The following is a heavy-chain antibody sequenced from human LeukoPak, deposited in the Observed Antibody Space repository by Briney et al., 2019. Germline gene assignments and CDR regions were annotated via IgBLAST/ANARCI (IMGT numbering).Heavy chain of an antibody. CDR2: ISSSSSTI. V-gene: IGHV3-48*01. CDR3: ARASSIAAAGNGGGLDY. D-gene: IGHD6-13*01. J-gene: IGHJ4*02. CDR1: GFTFSSYS. Sequence: PGGSLRLSCAASGFTFSSYSMNWVRQAPGKGLEWVSYISSSSSTIYYADSVKGRFTISRDNAKNSLYLQMNSLRAEDTAVYYCARASSIAAAGNGGGLDYWGQGTLVTVSS.